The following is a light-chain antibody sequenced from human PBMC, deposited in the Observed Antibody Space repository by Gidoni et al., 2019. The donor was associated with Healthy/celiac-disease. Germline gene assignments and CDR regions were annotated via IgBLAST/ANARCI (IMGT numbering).Light chain of an antibody. Sequence: EIVLTQSPATLSVSPGERATLSCRASQSVSSNFAWDQQKPGQAPRRLIYDAATRATGIPARFRGSGSGTEFTLTISSLQSEDFAVDYCQHYNNGPPWTFXQXTKVEIK. CDR2: DAA. J-gene: IGKJ1*01. CDR3: QHYNNGPPWT. CDR1: QSVSSN. V-gene: IGKV3-15*01.